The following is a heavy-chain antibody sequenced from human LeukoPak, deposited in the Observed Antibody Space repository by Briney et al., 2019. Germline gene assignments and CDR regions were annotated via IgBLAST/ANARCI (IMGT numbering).Heavy chain of an antibody. V-gene: IGHV3-20*04. D-gene: IGHD3-22*01. J-gene: IGHJ4*02. CDR1: GFTFDDYG. CDR3: AREKPFYDSSGYYYPIAFDY. Sequence: PGGSLRLSCAASGFTFDDYGMSWVRQAPGKGLEWVSGINWNGGSTGYADSVKGRLTIARDNAKNSLYLQMNSLRAEDTALYYCAREKPFYDSSGYYYPIAFDYWGQGTLVTVSS. CDR2: INWNGGST.